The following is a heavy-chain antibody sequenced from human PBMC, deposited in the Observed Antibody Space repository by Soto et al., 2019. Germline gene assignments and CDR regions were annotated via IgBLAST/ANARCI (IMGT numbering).Heavy chain of an antibody. J-gene: IGHJ4*02. V-gene: IGHV1-69*04. CDR2: IFPLTDIP. CDR1: GGTLRNYP. Sequence: GASVKVSCKASGGTLRNYPINWVRQAPGQGLEWMGSIFPLTDIPDYAQNFQARPTISADKSTSTAYMELSSLTSDDTAMYFCARGPLVVLNYFESWGQGTLVTVSS. CDR3: ARGPLVVLNYFES.